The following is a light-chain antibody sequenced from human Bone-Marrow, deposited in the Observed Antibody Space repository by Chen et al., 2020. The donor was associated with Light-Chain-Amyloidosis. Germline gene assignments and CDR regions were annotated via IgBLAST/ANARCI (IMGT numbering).Light chain of an antibody. CDR3: QVWDRSSDRPV. CDR1: NLGSTG. Sequence: SYVLTQPSWVSVAPGQTATLACGGNNLGSTGVHWYQQTPGPAPLLVVYDDRDRPSGIPARLSGSNAGNTATLTISRVEAGDEADYYCQVWDRSSDRPVFGGGTKLTVL. CDR2: DDR. J-gene: IGLJ3*02. V-gene: IGLV3-21*02.